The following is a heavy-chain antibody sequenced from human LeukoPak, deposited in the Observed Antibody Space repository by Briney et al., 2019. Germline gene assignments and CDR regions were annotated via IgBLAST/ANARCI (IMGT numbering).Heavy chain of an antibody. V-gene: IGHV3-23*01. CDR3: AKGSSGNYGGRLDY. Sequence: GGSLRLSCAASGFSFSSYALTWVRQAPGKRLEWVSTISYDGADKYYADSARGRFTFSRDNSKNTVYLQMNSLGAEDTAVYFRAKGSSGNYGGRLDYWGQGTLVTVSP. D-gene: IGHD3-10*01. CDR2: ISYDGADK. CDR1: GFSFSSYA. J-gene: IGHJ4*02.